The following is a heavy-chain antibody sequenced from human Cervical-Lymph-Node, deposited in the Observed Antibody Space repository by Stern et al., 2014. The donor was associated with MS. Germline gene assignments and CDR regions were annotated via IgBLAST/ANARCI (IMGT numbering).Heavy chain of an antibody. V-gene: IGHV3-33*01. D-gene: IGHD6-13*01. CDR2: IWYDGSNP. CDR1: GFSFSRYA. Sequence: VQLVESGGGVVQPGRSLRLSCASSGFSFSRYAMHWGRQAPGKGLEWVALIWYDGSNPYYADSVTGRFTISRDKFKNTLYLQMNSLRAEDTAVYYCASAYSSSHYYFDYWGQGTLVTVSS. J-gene: IGHJ4*02. CDR3: ASAYSSSHYYFDY.